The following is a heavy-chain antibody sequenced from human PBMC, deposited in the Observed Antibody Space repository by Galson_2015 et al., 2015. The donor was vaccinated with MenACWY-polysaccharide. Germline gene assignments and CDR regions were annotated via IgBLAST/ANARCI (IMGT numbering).Heavy chain of an antibody. CDR2: INGAGSTT. CDR3: ARGGDGYGNFDY. V-gene: IGHV3-74*01. J-gene: IGHJ4*02. Sequence: WVSRINGAGSTTSCADSVKGQFTISRDNAQHMLYLQMNSLRAEDTAVYYCARGGDGYGNFDYWGQGILVTVSS. D-gene: IGHD5-24*01.